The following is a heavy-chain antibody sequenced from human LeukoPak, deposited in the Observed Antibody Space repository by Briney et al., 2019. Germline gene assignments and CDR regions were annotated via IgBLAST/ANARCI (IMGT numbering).Heavy chain of an antibody. CDR3: ARGPLWFGELLTAPSPFDY. V-gene: IGHV1-18*01. Sequence: EASVKVSCKASGYTFTSYGISWVRQAPGQGLEWMGWISAYNGNTNYAQKLQGRVTMTTDTSTSTAYMELRSLRSDDTAVYYCARGPLWFGELLTAPSPFDYWGQGTLVTVSS. CDR1: GYTFTSYG. D-gene: IGHD3-10*01. CDR2: ISAYNGNT. J-gene: IGHJ4*02.